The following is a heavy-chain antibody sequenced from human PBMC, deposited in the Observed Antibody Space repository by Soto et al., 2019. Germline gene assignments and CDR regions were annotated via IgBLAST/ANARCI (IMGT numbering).Heavy chain of an antibody. Sequence: QVQLQQWGAGLLKPSETLSLTCAVYGGSFSGYYWSWIRQSPGKGLEWIGEVSHSGGTTYNPSLKSRATMSGDTSKNQFSLRLSSVTDAHTAVYYCAIGGYNSNWYFDKWCQGTLVSVSS. CDR1: GGSFSGYY. D-gene: IGHD6-13*01. V-gene: IGHV4-34*01. CDR2: VSHSGGT. CDR3: AIGGYNSNWYFDK. J-gene: IGHJ4*02.